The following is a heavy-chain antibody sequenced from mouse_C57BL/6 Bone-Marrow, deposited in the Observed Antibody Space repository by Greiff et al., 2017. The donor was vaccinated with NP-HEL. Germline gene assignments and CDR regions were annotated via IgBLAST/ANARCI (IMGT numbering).Heavy chain of an antibody. CDR3: ASGEGSWFAY. Sequence: QVQLQQPGAELVKPGASVKMSCKASGYTFTSYWISWVKQRPGQGLEWIGDIYPGSGSTNYIEKFKSKATLTVDTSSSTAYMQLSSLTSEDSAVYYCASGEGSWFAYWGQGTLVTVSA. CDR2: IYPGSGST. CDR1: GYTFTSYW. V-gene: IGHV1-55*01. J-gene: IGHJ3*01.